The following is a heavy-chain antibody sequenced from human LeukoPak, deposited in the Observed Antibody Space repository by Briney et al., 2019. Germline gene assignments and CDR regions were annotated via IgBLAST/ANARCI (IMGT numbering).Heavy chain of an antibody. CDR1: GFTFSSYY. Sequence: GGSLRLSCVASGFTFSSYYMHWVRHAPGKGPVWVSGINTDGSSTTYADSVKGRFTISRDNAQNSLYLQMNSLRAEDTAVYFCARNRQWLLADYWGQGTVVTVSS. CDR2: INTDGSST. D-gene: IGHD3-22*01. V-gene: IGHV3-74*01. CDR3: ARNRQWLLADY. J-gene: IGHJ4*02.